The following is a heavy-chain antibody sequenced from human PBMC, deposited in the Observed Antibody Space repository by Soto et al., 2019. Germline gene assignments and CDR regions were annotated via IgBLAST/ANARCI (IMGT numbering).Heavy chain of an antibody. CDR1: GGSISSYY. CDR3: ARGPALLWFGELSPFYYYMDV. V-gene: IGHV4-59*01. Sequence: SETLSLTCTVSGGSISSYYWSWIRQPPGKGLEWIGYIYYSGSTNYNPSLKSRVTISVDTSKNQFSLKLSSVTAADTAVYYCARGPALLWFGELSPFYYYMDVWGKGTTVTVSS. D-gene: IGHD3-10*01. CDR2: IYYSGST. J-gene: IGHJ6*03.